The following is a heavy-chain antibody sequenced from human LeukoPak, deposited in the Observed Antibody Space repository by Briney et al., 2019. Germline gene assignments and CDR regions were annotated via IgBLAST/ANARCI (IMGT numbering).Heavy chain of an antibody. J-gene: IGHJ4*02. CDR3: ARDFYGGNSFDY. V-gene: IGHV3-66*01. CDR2: IYSDGRT. CDR1: GFTVSGNY. D-gene: IGHD4-23*01. Sequence: GGSLRLSCAASGFTVSGNYMNWVRQAQGQGLEWVSVIYSDGRTDYTDSVKGRFTSSRDNSKNTLYLQMNSLRAEDTAVYYCARDFYGGNSFDYWGQGTPVTVSA.